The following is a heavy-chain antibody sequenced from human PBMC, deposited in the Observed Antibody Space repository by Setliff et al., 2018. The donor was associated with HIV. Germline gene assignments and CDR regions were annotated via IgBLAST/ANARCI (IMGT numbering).Heavy chain of an antibody. D-gene: IGHD5-18*01. V-gene: IGHV1-69*05. J-gene: IGHJ4*02. CDR1: GDIFSSYA. Sequence: SVKVSCKASGDIFSSYAISWVRQAPGQGLEWMGGILPIFHTTKYAQKFQGRVTITTDESTTTAYMELSSLRSGDTAMYYCANMDLAMVTPGDDYWGQGTLVTVSS. CDR2: ILPIFHTT. CDR3: ANMDLAMVTPGDDY.